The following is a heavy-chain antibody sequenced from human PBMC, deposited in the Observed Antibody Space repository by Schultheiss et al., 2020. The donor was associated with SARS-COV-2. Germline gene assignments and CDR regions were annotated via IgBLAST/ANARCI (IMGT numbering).Heavy chain of an antibody. CDR1: GYTFTTYW. D-gene: IGHD6-13*01. Sequence: GGSLRLSCKGSGYTFTTYWISWVRQMPGKGLEWMGIIYPADSDTKYSPSFQGQVTISADKSISTAYLQWRSLKASDTAIYYCARQTAAAGFEADWFDPWGQGTLVTVSS. J-gene: IGHJ5*02. CDR2: IYPADSDT. V-gene: IGHV5-51*01. CDR3: ARQTAAAGFEADWFDP.